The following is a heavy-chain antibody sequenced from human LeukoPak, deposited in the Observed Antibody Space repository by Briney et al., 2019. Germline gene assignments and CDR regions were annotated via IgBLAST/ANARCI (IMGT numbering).Heavy chain of an antibody. J-gene: IGHJ4*02. CDR2: ISGSSSYT. Sequence: GESLKISCAASGFTFSTYSMNWVRQAPGKGLEWVSSISGSSSYTFYADSVRGRFTISRDNAKNSLYLQMNSLRAEDTAVYYCAISSGGFDYWGQGTLVTVSS. CDR1: GFTFSTYS. D-gene: IGHD6-19*01. CDR3: AISSGGFDY. V-gene: IGHV3-21*01.